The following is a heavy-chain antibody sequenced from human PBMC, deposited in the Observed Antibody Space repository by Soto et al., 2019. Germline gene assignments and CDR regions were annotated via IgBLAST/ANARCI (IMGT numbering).Heavy chain of an antibody. D-gene: IGHD6-19*01. J-gene: IGHJ4*01. CDR3: SRVGSCIAVPPFVY. CDR2: IYYSGST. Sequence: SETLSLTCTVSGGSIISGDYYWILIRQPPGKGLEWIGYIYYSGSTYYNPSLKSRVTISLETSKNRFSLKLSSVTAADPAVDYCSRVGSCIAVPPFVYWSQGILVTVSA. CDR1: GGSIISGDYY. V-gene: IGHV4-30-4*01.